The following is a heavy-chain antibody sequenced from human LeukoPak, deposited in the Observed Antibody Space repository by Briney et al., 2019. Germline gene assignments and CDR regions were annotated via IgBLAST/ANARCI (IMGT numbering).Heavy chain of an antibody. J-gene: IGHJ6*03. Sequence: ASVKVSCKASGYTFTSYGISWVRQAPGQGLEWMGWINPNSGGTNYAQKFQGRVTTTRDTSISTAYMELSRLRSDDTAVYYCARGVRVVVAATLSRSYYYYYYMDVWGKGTTVTISS. CDR2: INPNSGGT. CDR1: GYTFTSYG. CDR3: ARGVRVVVAATLSRSYYYYYYMDV. D-gene: IGHD2-15*01. V-gene: IGHV1-2*02.